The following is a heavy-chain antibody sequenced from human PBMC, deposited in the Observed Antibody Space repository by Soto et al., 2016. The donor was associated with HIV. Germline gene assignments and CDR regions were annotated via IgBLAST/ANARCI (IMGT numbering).Heavy chain of an antibody. CDR1: GFTFSSYA. CDR3: ARHYGDYGALDY. CDR2: ISGSGGST. V-gene: IGHV3-23*01. Sequence: EVQLLESGGGLVQPGGSLRLSCAASGFTFSSYAMSWVRQAPGKGLEWVSAISGSGGSTYYADSVKGRFTISRDNSKNTLYLQMNSLRAEDTAVYYCARHYGDYGALDYWGQGTLVTVSS. J-gene: IGHJ4*02. D-gene: IGHD4-17*01.